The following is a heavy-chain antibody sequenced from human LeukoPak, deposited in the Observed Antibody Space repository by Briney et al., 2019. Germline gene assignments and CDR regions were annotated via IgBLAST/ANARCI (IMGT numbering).Heavy chain of an antibody. V-gene: IGHV3-30*18. J-gene: IGHJ4*02. CDR1: GFTFSSYG. CDR2: ISHDGSVQ. CDR3: AKEGTPMTAIYFDL. D-gene: IGHD2-21*02. Sequence: GRSLRLSCAASGFTFSSYGMQWVRQAPGKGLEWVAVISHDGSVQYYADSVKGRFTISRDDSKNTVDLQMNSLRTEDTAVYYCAKEGTPMTAIYFDLWGQGTLVTVSS.